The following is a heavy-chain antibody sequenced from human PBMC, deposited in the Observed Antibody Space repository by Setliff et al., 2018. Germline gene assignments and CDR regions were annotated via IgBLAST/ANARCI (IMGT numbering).Heavy chain of an antibody. CDR3: ARGGLAAANKKGVFEY. D-gene: IGHD6-13*01. CDR2: IHTGGGSA. J-gene: IGHJ4*02. Sequence: AASVKVSCKASGYSFTGYYMHWVRQAPGQGLEWMGIIHTGGGSASYAQKFQDRVTMTRDTSTNTVYMEVSSLTSDDSAVYYCARGGLAAANKKGVFEYWGQGTLVTVSS. CDR1: GYSFTGYY. V-gene: IGHV1-46*01.